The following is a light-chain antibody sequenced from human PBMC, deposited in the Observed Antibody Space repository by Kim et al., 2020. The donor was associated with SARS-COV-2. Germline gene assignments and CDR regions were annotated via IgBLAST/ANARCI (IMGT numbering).Light chain of an antibody. CDR1: SLRSDY. Sequence: ALGQAVRVTCQGDSLRSDYASWYQQKPGQAPVLVIYGKNNRPSGIPDLFSGSSSGNTASLSITGDQAEDEADYYCNSRDSSGNPYVFGTGTKVTVL. J-gene: IGLJ1*01. CDR2: GKN. V-gene: IGLV3-19*01. CDR3: NSRDSSGNPYV.